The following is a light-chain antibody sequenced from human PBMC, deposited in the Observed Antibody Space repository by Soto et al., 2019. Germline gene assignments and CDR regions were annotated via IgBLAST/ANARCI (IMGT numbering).Light chain of an antibody. CDR3: QSYDSSLSGFYV. J-gene: IGLJ1*01. V-gene: IGLV1-40*01. Sequence: QSVLTQPPSVSGAPGQRVTFSCTGSSSNIGAGYDVHWYQQLPGTAPKLLIYGNSNRPSGVPDRFSGSKSGTSASLAITGLQAEDEADYYCQSYDSSLSGFYVFGTGTKVTV. CDR1: SSNIGAGYD. CDR2: GNS.